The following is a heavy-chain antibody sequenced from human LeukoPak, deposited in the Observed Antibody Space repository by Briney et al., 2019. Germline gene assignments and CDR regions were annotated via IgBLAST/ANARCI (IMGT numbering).Heavy chain of an antibody. Sequence: PGGSLRLSCAASGFTFSNYAINWVRQAPGKGLEWVANIKEDGSEKYYVDSVKGRITISRDNAKNSLYLQMNSLRAEDTAVYYCARAGYSSGWYRGKYYYYGMDVWGQGTTVTVSS. J-gene: IGHJ6*02. D-gene: IGHD6-19*01. CDR1: GFTFSNYA. CDR3: ARAGYSSGWYRGKYYYYGMDV. V-gene: IGHV3-7*03. CDR2: IKEDGSEK.